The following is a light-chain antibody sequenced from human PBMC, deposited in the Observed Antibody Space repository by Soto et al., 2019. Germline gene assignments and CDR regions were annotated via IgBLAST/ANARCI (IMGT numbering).Light chain of an antibody. J-gene: IGKJ2*01. CDR1: QDISNF. CDR2: DAS. CDR3: QQYEDVPT. V-gene: IGKV1-33*01. Sequence: LQLTQSPSFLSASVGDSVTITCQASQDISNFLNWYHQRPGNAPKLLISDASSLQGGVPSRYRGSGAGTKFVLTITSLQPEDIGSYYCQQYEDVPTFGQGTKVGVK.